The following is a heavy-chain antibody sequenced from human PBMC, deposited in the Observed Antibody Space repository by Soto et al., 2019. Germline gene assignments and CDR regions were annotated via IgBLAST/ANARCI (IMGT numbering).Heavy chain of an antibody. CDR1: GGSIYRSGYY. D-gene: IGHD2-15*01. Sequence: SETLSLTCTVSGGSIYRSGYYWGWIRQPPGRGLEWIGNIDYNGVTYSNPSLKSRVTISRDTSKNQFSLKLTAVTAADTALYYCGKVLVGATGHTDSDSWGPGTLVTVSS. V-gene: IGHV4-39*01. CDR2: IDYNGVT. J-gene: IGHJ4*02. CDR3: GKVLVGATGHTDSDS.